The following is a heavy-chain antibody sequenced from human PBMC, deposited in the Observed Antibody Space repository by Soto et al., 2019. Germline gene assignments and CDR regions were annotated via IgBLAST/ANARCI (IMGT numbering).Heavy chain of an antibody. Sequence: QVPLVQSGAEVKKPGSSVKVSCKASGGTFSSYTISWVRQAPGQGLEWMGRIIPILGIANYAQKFQGRVTITADKSTSTAYMELSSLRSEDTAVYYCARAALGYSGYDLYYWGQGTLVTVSS. CDR2: IIPILGIA. V-gene: IGHV1-69*02. D-gene: IGHD5-12*01. CDR3: ARAALGYSGYDLYY. CDR1: GGTFSSYT. J-gene: IGHJ4*02.